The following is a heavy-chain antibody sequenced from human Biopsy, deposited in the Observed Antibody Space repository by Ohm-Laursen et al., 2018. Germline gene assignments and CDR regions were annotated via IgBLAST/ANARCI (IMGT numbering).Heavy chain of an antibody. Sequence: ASSVKVSCKAPGGTFSNYGVNWVRRAPGQGLEWLGGNIPILGTGNYAQKFQDRVTVAADTSTSTATMELRSLRSDDTAVYYCATKLTGYFHHWGQGTLVIVSS. V-gene: IGHV1-69*06. D-gene: IGHD3-9*01. CDR3: ATKLTGYFHH. CDR1: GGTFSNYG. CDR2: NIPILGTG. J-gene: IGHJ1*01.